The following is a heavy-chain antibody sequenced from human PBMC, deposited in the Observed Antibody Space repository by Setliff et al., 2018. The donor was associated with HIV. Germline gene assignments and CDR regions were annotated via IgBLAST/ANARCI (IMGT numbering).Heavy chain of an antibody. Sequence: ETLSLTCTVSGGSISSYYWSWIRQPAGKGLEWIGRIYASGRTNYNPSLKSRVTLSVDTSKNQFSLKVTSVTAADTAVYYCAREIQFSATTYYHYYMDDWGRGTTVTVSS. CDR3: AREIQFSATTYYHYYMDD. CDR1: GGSISSYY. D-gene: IGHD5-18*01. V-gene: IGHV4-4*07. CDR2: IYASGRT. J-gene: IGHJ6*03.